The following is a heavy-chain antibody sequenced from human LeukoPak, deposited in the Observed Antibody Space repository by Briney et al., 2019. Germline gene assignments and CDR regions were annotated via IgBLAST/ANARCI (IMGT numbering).Heavy chain of an antibody. Sequence: GGSLRLSCIASGFSFSGHWMHWARQLPGKGLVWVSRISPTGSTTSYADSVKGRYTVSRDNAKNTLYLQVNNLRAEDTAVYYCARGPNSNWSGLDFWGQGTLLTVSS. CDR2: ISPTGSTT. D-gene: IGHD6-6*01. J-gene: IGHJ4*02. CDR3: ARGPNSNWSGLDF. CDR1: GFSFSGHW. V-gene: IGHV3-74*01.